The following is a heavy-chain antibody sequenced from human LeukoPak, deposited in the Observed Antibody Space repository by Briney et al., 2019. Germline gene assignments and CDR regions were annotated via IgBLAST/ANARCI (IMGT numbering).Heavy chain of an antibody. CDR1: GPSISNYY. CDR3: ARVRGIASMAYLDY. Sequence: PSDTLSLTCTVSGPSISNYYCICIRQPAGKGREWIGLIYTSGNTNYNPSLKSRVTMSVDTSKNQFALKLSSVTAADTAVYYCARVRGIASMAYLDYLGQGSLVTVSS. CDR2: IYTSGNT. V-gene: IGHV4-4*07. J-gene: IGHJ4*02. D-gene: IGHD2-21*01.